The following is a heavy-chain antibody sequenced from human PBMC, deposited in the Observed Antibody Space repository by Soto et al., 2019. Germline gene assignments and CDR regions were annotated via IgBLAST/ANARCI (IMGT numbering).Heavy chain of an antibody. Sequence: QPGGSLRLSCAASGFTFSSYAMHWVRQAPGKGLEWVAVISYDGSNKYYADSVKGRCTISRDNSKNTLYLQMNSLRAEDTAVYYCARDNDYGDPEYYYGMDVWGQGTTVTVSS. CDR1: GFTFSSYA. J-gene: IGHJ6*02. D-gene: IGHD4-17*01. CDR2: ISYDGSNK. CDR3: ARDNDYGDPEYYYGMDV. V-gene: IGHV3-30-3*01.